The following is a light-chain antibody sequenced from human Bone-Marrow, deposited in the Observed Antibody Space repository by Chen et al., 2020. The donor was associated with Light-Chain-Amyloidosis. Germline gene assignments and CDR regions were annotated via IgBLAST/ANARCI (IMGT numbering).Light chain of an antibody. Sequence: EIVLTQSPGTLSLSPGEGANLSCMASQTISSNYLTWYQQKFGQAPRLLIYGSSSSATGIPDRFTGSGAGTDCTLTINRLEPEDFAMDYCQQYGTSPLTFGGGTKVEIK. CDR3: QQYGTSPLT. V-gene: IGKV3-20*01. CDR1: QTISSNY. J-gene: IGKJ4*01. CDR2: GSS.